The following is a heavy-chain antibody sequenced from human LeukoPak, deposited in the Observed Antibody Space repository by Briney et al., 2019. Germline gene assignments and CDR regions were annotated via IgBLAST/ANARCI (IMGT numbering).Heavy chain of an antibody. CDR3: AKAASSGYSLQGFDY. CDR1: GLTFDDYA. CDR2: ISWNSGSI. D-gene: IGHD3-22*01. V-gene: IGHV3-9*01. Sequence: PGGSLRLSCAAPGLTFDDYAMHWVRPAPGKGLEWVSGISWNSGSIGYADSVKGRFTISRDNAKNSLYLQMNSLRAEDTALYYCAKAASSGYSLQGFDYWGQGTLVTVSS. J-gene: IGHJ4*02.